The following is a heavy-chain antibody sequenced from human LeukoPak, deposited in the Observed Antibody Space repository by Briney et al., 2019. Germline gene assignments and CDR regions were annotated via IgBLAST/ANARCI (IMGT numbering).Heavy chain of an antibody. CDR3: ARDLRSGYDLSWFDP. V-gene: IGHV4-4*07. CDR1: GGSISSYY. Sequence: NPSETLSLTCTVSGGSISSYYWSWIRQPAGKGLEWFGRIYTSGSTNYNPSLKSRVTMSVDTSKNQFSLKLSSVTAADTAVYYCARDLRSGYDLSWFDPWGQGTLVTVSS. D-gene: IGHD5-12*01. CDR2: IYTSGST. J-gene: IGHJ5*02.